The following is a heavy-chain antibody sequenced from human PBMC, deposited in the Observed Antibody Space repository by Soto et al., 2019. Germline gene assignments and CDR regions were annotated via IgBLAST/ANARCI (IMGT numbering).Heavy chain of an antibody. CDR3: ARTRIAARPEDYYYYGMDV. Sequence: SGPTLVNPTQTLTLTCTFSGFSLSTSGMCVSWIRQPPGKALEWLALIDWDDDKYYSTSLKTRLTISKDTSKNQVVLTMTNMDPVDTATYYCARTRIAARPEDYYYYGMDVWGQGTTVTVSS. CDR1: GFSLSTSGMC. CDR2: IDWDDDK. J-gene: IGHJ6*02. V-gene: IGHV2-70*01. D-gene: IGHD6-6*01.